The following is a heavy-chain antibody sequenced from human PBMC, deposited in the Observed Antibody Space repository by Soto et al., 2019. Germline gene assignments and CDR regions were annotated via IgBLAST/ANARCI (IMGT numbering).Heavy chain of an antibody. CDR1: GGSFSGYY. D-gene: IGHD6-6*01. V-gene: IGHV4-34*01. J-gene: IGHJ6*03. CDR3: ARSGRQLVPLRYYYYYYMDV. Sequence: SETLSLTCAVYGGSFSGYYWSWIRQPPGKGLEWIGEINHSGSTNYNPSLKSRVTISVDTSKNQFSLKLSSVTAADTAVYYCARSGRQLVPLRYYYYYYMDVWGKGTTVTVSS. CDR2: INHSGST.